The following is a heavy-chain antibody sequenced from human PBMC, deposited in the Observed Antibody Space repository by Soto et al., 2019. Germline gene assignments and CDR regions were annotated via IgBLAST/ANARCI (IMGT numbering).Heavy chain of an antibody. D-gene: IGHD2-15*01. CDR2: IHPSGDT. CDR1: GYKFTTYF. J-gene: IGHJ1*01. CDR3: VRGYCTTSPCSGDFQF. Sequence: ASVKVSCKASGYKFTTYFIHWVRQAPGQGLERMGMIHPSGDTGYAQKVRGRVTMTIDTSTTTAYMELRNLTSEDTAVYFSVRGYCTTSPCSGDFQFWGEGILVT. V-gene: IGHV1-46*01.